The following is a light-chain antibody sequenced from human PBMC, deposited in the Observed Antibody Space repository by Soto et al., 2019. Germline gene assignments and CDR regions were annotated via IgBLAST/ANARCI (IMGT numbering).Light chain of an antibody. CDR2: DAS. CDR3: QQYGNLWT. CDR1: QSVYSGD. Sequence: EIVLTQSPGTLSLSPGERATLSCRASQSVYSGDLAWYQQKPGPAPRLLIYDASSRATGIPDRFSGSGSGTDFTLTISRLEPEDFVVYYCQQYGNLWTFGQGTKLEI. V-gene: IGKV3-20*01. J-gene: IGKJ2*02.